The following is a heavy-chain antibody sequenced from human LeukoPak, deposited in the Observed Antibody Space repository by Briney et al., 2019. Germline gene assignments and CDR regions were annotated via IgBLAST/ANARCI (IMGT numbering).Heavy chain of an antibody. J-gene: IGHJ4*02. Sequence: VKVSCKASGYTFTGYYMHWVRQAPGQGLEWMGWINPNSGGTNYAQKFQGRVTMTRDTSISTAYMELSRLRSDDTAVYYCARHYYDSSGYYYGLDYWGQGTLVTVSS. CDR3: ARHYYDSSGYYYGLDY. CDR1: GYTFTGYY. D-gene: IGHD3-22*01. V-gene: IGHV1-2*02. CDR2: INPNSGGT.